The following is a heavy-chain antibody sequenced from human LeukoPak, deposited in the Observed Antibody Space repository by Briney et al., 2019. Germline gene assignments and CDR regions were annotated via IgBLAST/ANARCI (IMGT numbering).Heavy chain of an antibody. CDR2: IDPSSGT. D-gene: IGHD2-15*01. J-gene: IGHJ4*02. Sequence: EASVKVSCKAPGYSFSAYYMHWVRQAPGQGLEWMGWIDPSSGTSYAQKFQGRVTMTRDTPISTAHMELSRLTSDDTAVYYCTRGGRLEFDYWGQGTLVTVSS. V-gene: IGHV1-2*02. CDR3: TRGGRLEFDY. CDR1: GYSFSAYY.